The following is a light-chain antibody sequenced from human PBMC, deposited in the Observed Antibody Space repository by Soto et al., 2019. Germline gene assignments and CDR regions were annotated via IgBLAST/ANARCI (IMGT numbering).Light chain of an antibody. CDR3: SSYTTTTAWV. J-gene: IGLJ3*02. CDR1: SSDVGAYNY. Sequence: QSALTQPASVSGSPGQSITITCTGSSSDVGAYNYVSWFQQHPGKAPKLIIYEVTNRPSGISDRFSGSKSGNTASLTISGLQADDEAHYHCSSYTTTTAWVFGGGTKLPS. V-gene: IGLV2-14*01. CDR2: EVT.